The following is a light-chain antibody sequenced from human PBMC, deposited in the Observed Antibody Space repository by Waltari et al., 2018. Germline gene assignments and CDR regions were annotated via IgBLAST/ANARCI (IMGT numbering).Light chain of an antibody. CDR1: QSVRSS. CDR2: DAS. CDR3: QHRGHWPPDAT. J-gene: IGKJ3*01. Sequence: EIVLTQSPATLSLSPGERATLSCRASQSVRSSLAWYQQKPGQSPRPLIYDASNRATGIPARFSGSGSGTDFTLTISSLEPEDFAVYYCQHRGHWPPDATFGPGTKVDIK. V-gene: IGKV3-11*01.